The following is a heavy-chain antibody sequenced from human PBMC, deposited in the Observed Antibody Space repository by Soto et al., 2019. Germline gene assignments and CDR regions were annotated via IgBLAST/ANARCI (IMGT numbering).Heavy chain of an antibody. CDR2: INPNSGGT. CDR3: ARIPEVSSWPYYGMDV. V-gene: IGHV1-2*02. D-gene: IGHD6-13*01. J-gene: IGHJ6*02. CDR1: GYTFTGYY. Sequence: ASVKVSCKASGYTFTGYYMHWVRQAPGQGLEWMGWINPNSGGTNYAQKFQGRVTMTRGTSISTAYMELSRLRSDDTAVYYCARIPEVSSWPYYGMDVWGQGTTVTVSS.